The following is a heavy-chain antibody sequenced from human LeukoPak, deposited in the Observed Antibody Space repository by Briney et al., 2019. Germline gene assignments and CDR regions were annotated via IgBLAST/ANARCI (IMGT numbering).Heavy chain of an antibody. Sequence: GGSLRLSCTASGFTFGDYAMSWVRQAPGKGLEWVGFIRSKAYGGTTEYAASVKGRFTISRDDSKSIAYLQMNSLKTEDTAVYYCTRRGNSPPDYWGQGTLVTLSS. CDR2: IRSKAYGGTT. CDR1: GFTFGDYA. V-gene: IGHV3-49*04. J-gene: IGHJ4*02. CDR3: TRRGNSPPDY. D-gene: IGHD4-23*01.